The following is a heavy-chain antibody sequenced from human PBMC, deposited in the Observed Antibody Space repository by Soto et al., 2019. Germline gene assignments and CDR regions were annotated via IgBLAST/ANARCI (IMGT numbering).Heavy chain of an antibody. V-gene: IGHV3-33*01. Sequence: GGSLRLSCAASGFTFSSYGMHWVRQAPGKGLEWVAVIWYDGSNKYYADSVKGRFTISRDNSKNTLYLQMNSLRAEDTAVYYCARDRITMIVVASDAFDIWGQGTMVTVSS. CDR3: ARDRITMIVVASDAFDI. CDR2: IWYDGSNK. J-gene: IGHJ3*02. D-gene: IGHD3-22*01. CDR1: GFTFSSYG.